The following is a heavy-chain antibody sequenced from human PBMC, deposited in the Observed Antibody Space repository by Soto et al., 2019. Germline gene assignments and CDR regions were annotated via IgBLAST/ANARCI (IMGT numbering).Heavy chain of an antibody. CDR3: ARASTVATIDFDY. Sequence: SETLSLTCTVSGGSISSGGYYWSWIRQHPGKGLEWIGYIYYSGSTYYNPSLKSRVTISVDTSKNQFSLKLSSVTAADTAVYYCARASTVATIDFDYWGQGTLVTSPQ. J-gene: IGHJ4*02. D-gene: IGHD5-12*01. V-gene: IGHV4-31*03. CDR1: GGSISSGGYY. CDR2: IYYSGST.